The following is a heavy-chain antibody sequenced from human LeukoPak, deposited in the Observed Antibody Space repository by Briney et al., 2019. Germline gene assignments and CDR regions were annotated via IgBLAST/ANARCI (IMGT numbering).Heavy chain of an antibody. D-gene: IGHD6-13*01. CDR2: ISAYNGNT. V-gene: IGHV1-18*01. J-gene: IGHJ4*02. Sequence: ASVKVSFKASGYTFTIYGISWVRQAPGQGLEWMGWISAYNGNTNYAQKLQGRVTMTTDTSTSTAYMDLRSLRSDDTAVYYCARHSSSTHPFDYWGREPWSPSPQ. CDR1: GYTFTIYG. CDR3: ARHSSSTHPFDY.